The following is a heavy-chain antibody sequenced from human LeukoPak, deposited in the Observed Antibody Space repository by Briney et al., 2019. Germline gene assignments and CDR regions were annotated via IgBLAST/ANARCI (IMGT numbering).Heavy chain of an antibody. V-gene: IGHV3-30*02. CDR3: AREVVTDFDY. D-gene: IGHD3-22*01. CDR1: GFTFSSYG. Sequence: PGGSLRLSCAASGFTFSSYGMHWVRQAPGKGLEWVAFIRYDGSNKYYADSVKGRFTISRDNAKNSLYLQMNSLRAEDTAVYYCAREVVTDFDYWGQGTLVTVSS. CDR2: IRYDGSNK. J-gene: IGHJ4*02.